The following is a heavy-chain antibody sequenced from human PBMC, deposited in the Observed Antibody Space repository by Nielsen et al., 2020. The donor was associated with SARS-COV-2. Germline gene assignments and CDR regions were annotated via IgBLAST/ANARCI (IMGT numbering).Heavy chain of an antibody. CDR3: ARDGPTRATATDY. J-gene: IGHJ4*02. CDR1: GFSFSNYG. V-gene: IGHV3-30*03. Sequence: GGSLRLSCAASGFSFSNYGIHWVRQAPGQGLEWVAFISYDANNKYYSDSVKGRFTISRDNSKNTLFLQMNSLRPEDTAVYFCARDGPTRATATDYWGQGTLVTVS. D-gene: IGHD2-2*01. CDR2: ISYDANNK.